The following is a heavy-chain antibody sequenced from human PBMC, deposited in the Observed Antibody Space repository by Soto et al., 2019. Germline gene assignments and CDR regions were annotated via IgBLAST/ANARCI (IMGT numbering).Heavy chain of an antibody. D-gene: IGHD2-15*01. J-gene: IGHJ6*02. Sequence: QVQLVQSGAEVKNPGSSGKVSCKAPGGTVSTYAISWVRQAPGQGLEWMGGVIPIFGTPKYAQKFQGRVTITADESTSTGYMELRSLRSEDTAVYYCARSQGGSSSLDIYYYYYYGMDVWGQGTTVTVSS. CDR2: VIPIFGTP. V-gene: IGHV1-69*01. CDR3: ARSQGGSSSLDIYYYYYYGMDV. CDR1: GGTVSTYA.